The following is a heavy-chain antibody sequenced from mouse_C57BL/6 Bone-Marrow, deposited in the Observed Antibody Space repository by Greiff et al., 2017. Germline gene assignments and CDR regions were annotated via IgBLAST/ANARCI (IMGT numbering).Heavy chain of an antibody. J-gene: IGHJ4*01. CDR3: ARDYGSSYDYAMDY. CDR1: GYTFTSYW. CDR2: INPSSGYT. V-gene: IGHV1-7*01. D-gene: IGHD1-1*01. Sequence: QVQLKESGAELAKPGASVKLSCKASGYTFTSYWMHWVKQRPGKGLEWIGYINPSSGYTKYNKKLKDKATLTAEKSSSTAYMQLSSLTYEDSAVYYCARDYGSSYDYAMDYWGQGTSVTVSA.